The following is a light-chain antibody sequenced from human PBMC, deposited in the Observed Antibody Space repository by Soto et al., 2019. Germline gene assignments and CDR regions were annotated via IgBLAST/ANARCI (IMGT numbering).Light chain of an antibody. CDR1: SSDIGSHDY. Sequence: QSAPTQPASVSGSPGQWITISCTGTSSDIGSHDYVSWYQHHPGKAPKLIIYEVTHRPSGLSDRFSCSNSGSTASLTSSVLYAEAEADYYCTSDTSNTALVFGTGTKLTVL. J-gene: IGLJ1*01. CDR2: EVT. CDR3: TSDTSNTALV. V-gene: IGLV2-14*01.